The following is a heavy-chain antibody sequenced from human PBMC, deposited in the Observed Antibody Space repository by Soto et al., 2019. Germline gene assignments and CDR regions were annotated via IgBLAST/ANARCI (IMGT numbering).Heavy chain of an antibody. V-gene: IGHV1-69*06. CDR2: IIPIFGTA. CDR1: GGTFSSYY. CDR3: ASIAAAAAFDY. D-gene: IGHD6-13*01. Sequence: SVKVSCTASGGTFSSYYISWVRQAPGQGLEWMGGIIPIFGTANYAQKFQGRVTITADKSTSTAYMELSSLRSEDTAVYYCASIAAAAAFDYWGQGTLVTVSS. J-gene: IGHJ4*02.